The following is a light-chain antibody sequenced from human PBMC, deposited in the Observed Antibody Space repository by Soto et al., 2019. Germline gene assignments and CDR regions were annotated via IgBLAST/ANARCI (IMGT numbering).Light chain of an antibody. V-gene: IGKV1-13*02. Sequence: AIQLTQSPSSLSASVGDRVTITCRASQGISSSLAWYQQKPGKAPKLLIYDASSLESGVPSRFSGSGSGTDFTLTISSLQTEDFATDDCQQFNSYLLTFGGGTKVEIK. J-gene: IGKJ4*01. CDR1: QGISSS. CDR2: DAS. CDR3: QQFNSYLLT.